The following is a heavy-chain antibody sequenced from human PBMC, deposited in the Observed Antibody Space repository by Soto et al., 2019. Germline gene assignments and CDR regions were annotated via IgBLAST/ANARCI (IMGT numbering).Heavy chain of an antibody. CDR2: IYYSGST. Sequence: PSETLSLTCTVSGGSISSGGYYWSWIRQHPGKGLEWIGYIYYSGSTYYNPSLKSRVTISVDTSKNQFSLKLSSVTAADTAVYYCARGYCSSTSCRYNWFDPWGQGTLVTVSS. J-gene: IGHJ5*02. D-gene: IGHD2-2*01. V-gene: IGHV4-31*03. CDR3: ARGYCSSTSCRYNWFDP. CDR1: GGSISSGGYY.